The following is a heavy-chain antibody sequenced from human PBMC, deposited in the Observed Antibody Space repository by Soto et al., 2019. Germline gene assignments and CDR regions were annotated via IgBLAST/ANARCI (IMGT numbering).Heavy chain of an antibody. CDR1: GASISSSSFY. CDR2: IYYDGST. D-gene: IGHD6-6*01. Sequence: SETLSLTCTVSGASISSSSFYWGWIRQPPGKGLESIANIYYDGSTYYNPSLKSRVTISFDTSKNQFSLKLSSVTAADTAVYNCARSHIVPRLFMYPYDYWGQGTPVTVSS. V-gene: IGHV4-39*01. J-gene: IGHJ4*02. CDR3: ARSHIVPRLFMYPYDY.